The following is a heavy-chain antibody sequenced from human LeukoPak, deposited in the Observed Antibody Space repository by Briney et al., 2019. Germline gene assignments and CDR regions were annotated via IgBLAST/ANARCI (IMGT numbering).Heavy chain of an antibody. J-gene: IGHJ4*02. D-gene: IGHD1-1*01. CDR3: TTGTTGYYFDY. Sequence: SVKVSCKASGGTFSSYAISWVRQAPGQGLEWMGGIIPIFGTANYAQKFQGRVTVTADESTSTAYMELSSLRSEDTAVYYCTTGTTGYYFDYWGQGTLVTVSS. V-gene: IGHV1-69*01. CDR2: IIPIFGTA. CDR1: GGTFSSYA.